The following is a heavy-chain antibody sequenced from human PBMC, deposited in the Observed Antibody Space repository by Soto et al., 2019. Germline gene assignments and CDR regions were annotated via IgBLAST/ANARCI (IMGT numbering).Heavy chain of an antibody. D-gene: IGHD3-22*01. V-gene: IGHV3-23*01. J-gene: IGHJ4*02. CDR1: GFTFSSYA. CDR2: ISGSAAPT. CDR3: ARDPMTPPDY. Sequence: GGSLRISCAASGFTFSSYAMNWVRQAPGKGLEWVSAISGSAAPTHFADSVKGRFTISRDNSKNTLYLQMNSLRAEDTAVYYCARDPMTPPDYWGQGTLVTVSS.